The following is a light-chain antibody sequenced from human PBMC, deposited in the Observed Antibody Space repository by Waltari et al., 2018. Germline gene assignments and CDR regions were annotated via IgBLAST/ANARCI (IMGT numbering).Light chain of an antibody. Sequence: DIQMTQSPSTLSASVGDRVTVTCRAIQNINKWLAWYQQKPGKAPNPLIYDASTLQSGVPSRFSGSGFGTEFTLAISSLQPEDFATYFCQHYNTYPPTFGQGTRVELK. J-gene: IGKJ1*01. CDR1: QNINKW. V-gene: IGKV1-5*01. CDR3: QHYNTYPPT. CDR2: DAS.